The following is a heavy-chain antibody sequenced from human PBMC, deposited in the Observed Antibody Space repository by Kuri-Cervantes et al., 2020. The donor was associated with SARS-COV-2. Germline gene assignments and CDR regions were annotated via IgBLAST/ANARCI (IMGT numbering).Heavy chain of an antibody. J-gene: IGHJ4*02. CDR1: GYTFTSYG. V-gene: IGHV1-18*01. Sequence: ASVKVSCKAFGYTFTSYGISWVRQAPGQGLEWMGWISAYNGNTNYAQKLQGRVTMTTDTSTSTAYMELRSLRSDDTAVYYCARVVWLRASGGYDYWGQGTLVTVSS. CDR2: ISAYNGNT. D-gene: IGHD5-12*01. CDR3: ARVVWLRASGGYDY.